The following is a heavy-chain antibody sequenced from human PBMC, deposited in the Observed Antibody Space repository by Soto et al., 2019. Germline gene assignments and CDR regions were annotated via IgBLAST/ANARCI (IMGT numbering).Heavy chain of an antibody. V-gene: IGHV3-30*18. CDR2: IAYDGGNK. J-gene: IGHJ2*01. Sequence: HPGGSLRLSCAASGFTFNTYGMHWVRQAPGKGLEWVALIAYDGGNKYYADSVKGRFTISRDDSKNTLYLQMTSLRAEDTAVYYCAKGYITEGWYFDLWGRGTLVTVSS. D-gene: IGHD3-10*01. CDR1: GFTFNTYG. CDR3: AKGYITEGWYFDL.